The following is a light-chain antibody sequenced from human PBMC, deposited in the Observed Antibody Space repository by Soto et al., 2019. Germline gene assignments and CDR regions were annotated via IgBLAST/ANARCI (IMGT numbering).Light chain of an antibody. J-gene: IGLJ2*01. V-gene: IGLV7-43*01. CDR3: LLYLSGGQVV. CDR2: SAT. CDR1: AGAVTSSSY. Sequence: QAVVTQEPSLAVSPGGTVTLTCASSAGAVTSSSYPGWFQQKPGQAPRSLIHSATDKHSWTPARLSGSLLGGKAALTLSGVQREDEVEYFCLLYLSGGQVVFGGGTKVTVL.